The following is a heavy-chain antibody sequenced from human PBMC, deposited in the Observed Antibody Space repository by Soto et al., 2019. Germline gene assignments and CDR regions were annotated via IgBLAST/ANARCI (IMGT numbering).Heavy chain of an antibody. V-gene: IGHV3-64*02. J-gene: IGHJ4*02. CDR3: ARVFYDNSGYYYDY. Sequence: GGSLRLSCAASGFTFSAYAMHWVRQAPGKGLEYVSAITSNGGSTYYADSVKGRFTISRDNSKNTLYLQMGSLRAEDMAVYYCARVFYDNSGYYYDYWGQGTLVTVSS. CDR2: ITSNGGST. D-gene: IGHD3-22*01. CDR1: GFTFSAYA.